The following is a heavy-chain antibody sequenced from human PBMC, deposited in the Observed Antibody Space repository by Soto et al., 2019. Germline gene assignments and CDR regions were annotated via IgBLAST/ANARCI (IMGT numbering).Heavy chain of an antibody. J-gene: IGHJ6*03. Sequence: SETLSLTCTVSGGSISSGGYYWSWIRQHPGKGLEWIGYIYYSGSTYYNPSLKSRVTISVDTSKNQFSLKLSSVTAADTAVYYCARSKRYCTNGVCYNRYYYYYYMDVWGKGTTVTVSS. V-gene: IGHV4-31*03. CDR2: IYYSGST. CDR1: GGSISSGGYY. D-gene: IGHD2-8*01. CDR3: ARSKRYCTNGVCYNRYYYYYYMDV.